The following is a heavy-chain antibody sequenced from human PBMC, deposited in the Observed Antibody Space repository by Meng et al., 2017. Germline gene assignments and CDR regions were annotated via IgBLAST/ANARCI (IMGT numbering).Heavy chain of an antibody. CDR2: IYYSGST. CDR1: GGSISSGGYY. D-gene: IGHD5-18*01. Sequence: QVQLQASGPGLVKPSQTLSLTCTVSGGSISSGGYYWSWIRQHPGKGLEWIGYIYYSGSTYYNTSLKSLVTISVDTSKNQFSLKLSSVTAADTAVYYCARADRRVGSYGPNWFDPWGQGTLVTVSS. V-gene: IGHV4-31*01. J-gene: IGHJ5*02. CDR3: ARADRRVGSYGPNWFDP.